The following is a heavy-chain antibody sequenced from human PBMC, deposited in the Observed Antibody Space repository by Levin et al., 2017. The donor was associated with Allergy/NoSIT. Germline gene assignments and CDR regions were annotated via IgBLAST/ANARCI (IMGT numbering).Heavy chain of an antibody. Sequence: GGSLRLSCAASGFTFSSYGMHWVRQAPGKGLEWVAVIWYDGSNKYYADSVKGRFTISRDNSKNTLYLQMNSLRAEDTAVYYCARGRITMVPGAVDIWGQGTMVTVSS. CDR1: GFTFSSYG. CDR3: ARGRITMVPGAVDI. J-gene: IGHJ3*02. D-gene: IGHD3-10*01. V-gene: IGHV3-33*01. CDR2: IWYDGSNK.